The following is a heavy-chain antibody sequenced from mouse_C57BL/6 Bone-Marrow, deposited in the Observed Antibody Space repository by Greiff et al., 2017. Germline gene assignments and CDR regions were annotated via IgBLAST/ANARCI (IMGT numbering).Heavy chain of an antibody. CDR1: GFTFSSYT. V-gene: IGHV5-17*01. J-gene: IGHJ3*01. CDR3: ARPRQLRLPAWFAY. CDR2: ISSGSSTI. D-gene: IGHD3-2*02. Sequence: EVMLVESGGGLVKPGGSLKLSCAASGFTFSSYTMSWVRQTPEKRLEWVAYISSGSSTIYYADTVKGRFTISRDNAKNTLFLQMTSLRSEDTAMYYCARPRQLRLPAWFAYWGQGTLVTVSA.